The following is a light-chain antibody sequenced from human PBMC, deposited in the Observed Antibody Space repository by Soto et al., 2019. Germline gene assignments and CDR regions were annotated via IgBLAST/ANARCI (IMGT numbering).Light chain of an antibody. CDR3: QQYNNWPPYT. J-gene: IGKJ2*01. CDR2: GAS. V-gene: IGKV3-15*01. Sequence: EIVMTQSPATLSVSPGERATLSCRASQSVSSNLAWYQQKTWPGSRLLIYGASTRATGIPARFSGSGSGTEFTLTISSLQSEDFAVYYCQQYNNWPPYTFGQGTKLEIK. CDR1: QSVSSN.